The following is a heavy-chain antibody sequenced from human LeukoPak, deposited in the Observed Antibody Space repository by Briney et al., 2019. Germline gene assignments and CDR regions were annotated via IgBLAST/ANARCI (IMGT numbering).Heavy chain of an antibody. V-gene: IGHV3-30*02. D-gene: IGHD3-22*01. Sequence: PGGSLRLSCAACVFTFSRYDMHWVRQAPGKGLQGVTFIRYHGRNKHYADSVKRRFNISRDNSKNTLYLQMNGQRADDTAGYYCAKDTPAYGSSSYCCPFLDYWGQGTLVTVSS. CDR2: IRYHGRNK. J-gene: IGHJ4*02. CDR1: VFTFSRYD. CDR3: AKDTPAYGSSSYCCPFLDY.